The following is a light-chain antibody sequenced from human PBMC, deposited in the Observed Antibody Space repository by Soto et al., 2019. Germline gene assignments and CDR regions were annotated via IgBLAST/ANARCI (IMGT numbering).Light chain of an antibody. CDR1: QSISSN. CDR2: AAS. CDR3: QQYSDWPLT. Sequence: EIVMTQSPATLSVSPGERAILSCRASQSISSNLAWYQQKPSQAPKFLMYAASTRATGIAARFSGSGSGADFNLAISSLQSKDFAVYYCQQYSDWPLTVGGGTKVEIK. J-gene: IGKJ4*01. V-gene: IGKV3-15*01.